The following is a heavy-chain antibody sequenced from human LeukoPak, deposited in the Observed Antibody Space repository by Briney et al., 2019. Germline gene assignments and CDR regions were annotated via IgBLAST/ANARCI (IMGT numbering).Heavy chain of an antibody. J-gene: IGHJ4*02. Sequence: GGSLRLSCAASGFTFSNAWMSWVRQAPGKGLEWVGRIKSKTDGGTTDYAAPVKGRFTISRDDSKNTLYLQMNSLKTEDTAVYYCTTLGLLVRLRSGSGSYNYWGQGTLVTVSS. D-gene: IGHD3-10*01. CDR2: IKSKTDGGTT. CDR3: TTLGLLVRLRSGSGSYNY. V-gene: IGHV3-15*01. CDR1: GFTFSNAW.